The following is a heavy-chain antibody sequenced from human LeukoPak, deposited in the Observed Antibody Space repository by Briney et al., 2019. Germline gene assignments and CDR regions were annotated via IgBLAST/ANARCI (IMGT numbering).Heavy chain of an antibody. J-gene: IGHJ4*02. CDR3: AKDLEXGGGWRQFDY. D-gene: IGHD3-3*01. V-gene: IGHV3-23*01. Sequence: YYAXXXXXXXTXSRDNSKNTLYLQMNSLRAEXTAVYYCAKDLEXGGGWRQFDYWGQGTLVTVSS.